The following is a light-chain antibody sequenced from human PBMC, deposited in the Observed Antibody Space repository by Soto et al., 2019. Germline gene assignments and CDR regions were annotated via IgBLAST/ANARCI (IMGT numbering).Light chain of an antibody. V-gene: IGLV2-23*01. CDR3: CSYAGSSTWV. CDR1: SSDVGSYNL. J-gene: IGLJ1*01. Sequence: QSALTQPASVSGSPGQSITISCTGTSSDVGSYNLVSWYQQHPGKAPKLMIYEGSKWPSGVSNRFSGSKSGNTASLTISGLQAEDEADYYCCSYAGSSTWVFGTGTKLTVL. CDR2: EGS.